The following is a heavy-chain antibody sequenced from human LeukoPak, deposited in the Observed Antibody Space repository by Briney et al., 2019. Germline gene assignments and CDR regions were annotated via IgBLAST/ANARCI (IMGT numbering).Heavy chain of an antibody. Sequence: PGGSLRLSCAASGFTFSSYGMHWVRQAPGKGLEWVAVIWYDGSNKYYADSVKGRFTISRDDSKNTLYLQMNSLRAEDTAVYYCARDQGTMVRGVIIGQDGFDYWGQGTLVTVSS. V-gene: IGHV3-33*01. J-gene: IGHJ4*02. D-gene: IGHD3-10*01. CDR3: ARDQGTMVRGVIIGQDGFDY. CDR1: GFTFSSYG. CDR2: IWYDGSNK.